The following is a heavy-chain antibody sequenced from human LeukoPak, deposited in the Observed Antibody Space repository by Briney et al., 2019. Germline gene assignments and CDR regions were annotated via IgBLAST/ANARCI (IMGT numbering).Heavy chain of an antibody. Sequence: PSETLSLTCAVYGGSFSGYYWSWIRQPPGKGLEWIGEINHSGSTNCNPSLKSRVTISVDTSKNQFSLKLSSVTAADTAVYYCATGSYYRAFDIWGQGTMVTVSS. V-gene: IGHV4-34*01. CDR1: GGSFSGYY. CDR2: INHSGST. J-gene: IGHJ3*02. D-gene: IGHD1-26*01. CDR3: ATGSYYRAFDI.